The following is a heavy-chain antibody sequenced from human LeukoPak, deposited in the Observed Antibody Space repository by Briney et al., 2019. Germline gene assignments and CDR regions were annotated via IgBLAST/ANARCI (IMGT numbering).Heavy chain of an antibody. CDR2: INHSGST. Sequence: SETLSLTCAVYGGSFSGYYWSWIRQPPGKGLEWIGEINHSGSTNYNPSLKSRVTISVGTSKNQFSLNLSSVTGADTAVYYCARSPISMIVGHYYYYMDVWGKGTTVTVSS. D-gene: IGHD3-22*01. J-gene: IGHJ6*03. CDR1: GGSFSGYY. V-gene: IGHV4-34*01. CDR3: ARSPISMIVGHYYYYMDV.